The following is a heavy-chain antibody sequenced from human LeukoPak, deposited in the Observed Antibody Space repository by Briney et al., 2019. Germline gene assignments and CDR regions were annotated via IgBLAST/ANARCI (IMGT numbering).Heavy chain of an antibody. J-gene: IGHJ5*02. Sequence: SQTLSLTCAISGDSVSSNSAAWNWIRQSPSRGLEWLGRTYYRSKWYNDYAVSVKSRITINPDTSKNQFSLQLNSVTPEGTAVYYCARDPSGPYSSGWSAWFDPWGQGTLVTVSS. CDR2: TYYRSKWYN. D-gene: IGHD6-19*01. CDR1: GDSVSSNSAA. CDR3: ARDPSGPYSSGWSAWFDP. V-gene: IGHV6-1*01.